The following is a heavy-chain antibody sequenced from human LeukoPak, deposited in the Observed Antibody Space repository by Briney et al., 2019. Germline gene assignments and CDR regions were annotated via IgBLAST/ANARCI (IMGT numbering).Heavy chain of an antibody. CDR1: GGTFITYA. CDR3: ARAPSRYSNVERSVGRWFYYYMDV. V-gene: IGHV1-69*13. Sequence: SVKVSCKASGGTFITYALGWVRQAPGQGLEWMGGIIPIFGTANYAQTFQDRVTLTADESTNTAYMELNSLRSEDTAVYYCARAPSRYSNVERSVGRWFYYYMDVWGQGTTVTVSS. J-gene: IGHJ6*03. D-gene: IGHD4-11*01. CDR2: IIPIFGTA.